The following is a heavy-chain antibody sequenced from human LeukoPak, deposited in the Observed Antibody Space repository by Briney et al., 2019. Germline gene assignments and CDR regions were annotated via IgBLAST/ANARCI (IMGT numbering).Heavy chain of an antibody. J-gene: IGHJ6*02. D-gene: IGHD3-16*01. CDR1: GNSISNYA. CDR3: TTRACHAGGCSSSFYYYYGLHF. CDR2: IIPIFGTA. V-gene: IGHV1-69*13. Sequence: SVKVSCKASGNSISNYAVSWVRQAPGQGFEWMGGIIPIFGTADYAQKFQGRVTITADQSTSTTYMALSSLKPEDTATYYCTTRACHAGGCSSSFYYYYGLHFWGQGTTVSVSS.